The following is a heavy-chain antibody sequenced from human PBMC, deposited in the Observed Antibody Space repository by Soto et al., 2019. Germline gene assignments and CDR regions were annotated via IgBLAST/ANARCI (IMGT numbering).Heavy chain of an antibody. D-gene: IGHD6-13*01. CDR2: MNPNSGNT. V-gene: IGHV1-8*01. CDR1: GYTFTSYD. J-gene: IGHJ5*02. CDR3: AREKAAAAHPWFDP. Sequence: QVQLVQSGAEVKKPGASVKVSCKASGYTFTSYDINWVRQATGQGLEWMGWMNPNSGNTGYAQKFQGRVTMTRNTSISKAYMELSSLRSEDTAVYYCAREKAAAAHPWFDPWGQGTLVTVSS.